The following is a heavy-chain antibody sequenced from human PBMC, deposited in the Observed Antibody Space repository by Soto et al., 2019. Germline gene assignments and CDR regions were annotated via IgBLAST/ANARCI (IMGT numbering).Heavy chain of an antibody. CDR2: INPSGGST. J-gene: IGHJ4*02. CDR3: ARDLLSRSCWRPYFDY. D-gene: IGHD6-19*01. V-gene: IGHV1-46*01. Sequence: GASVKVSCKASGYTFTSYYMHWVRQAPGQGLEWMGIINPSGGSTSYAQKFQGRVTMTRDTSTSTVYMELSSLRSEDTAVYYCARDLLSRSCWRPYFDYWGQGTLVTVSS. CDR1: GYTFTSYY.